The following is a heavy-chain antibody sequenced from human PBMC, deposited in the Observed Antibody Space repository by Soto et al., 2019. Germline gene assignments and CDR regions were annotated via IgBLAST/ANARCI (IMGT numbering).Heavy chain of an antibody. CDR3: ARDKSPYSSGWHNRHFDY. J-gene: IGHJ4*02. CDR1: GFTFSSHA. D-gene: IGHD6-19*01. CDR2: ISYDGSNK. V-gene: IGHV3-30-3*01. Sequence: QVQLVESGGGVVQPGRSLRLSCAASGFTFSSHAMHWVRQAPGKGLEWVAVISYDGSNKYYADSVKGRFTISRDNSKNTLYLQMNSLRAEDTAVYYCARDKSPYSSGWHNRHFDYWGQGTLVTVSS.